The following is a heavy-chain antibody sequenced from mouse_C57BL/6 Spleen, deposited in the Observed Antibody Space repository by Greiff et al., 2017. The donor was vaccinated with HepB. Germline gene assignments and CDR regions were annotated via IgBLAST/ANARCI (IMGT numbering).Heavy chain of an antibody. CDR2: IYPGDGDT. D-gene: IGHD2-3*01. CDR1: GYAFSSSW. J-gene: IGHJ3*01. Sequence: VQLQQSGPELVKPGASVKISCKASGYAFSSSWMNWVKQRPGKGLEWIGRIYPGDGDTNYNGKFKGKATLTADKSSSTAYMQLSSLTSEDSAVYFCARGYDGSSWFAYWGQGTLVTVSA. V-gene: IGHV1-82*01. CDR3: ARGYDGSSWFAY.